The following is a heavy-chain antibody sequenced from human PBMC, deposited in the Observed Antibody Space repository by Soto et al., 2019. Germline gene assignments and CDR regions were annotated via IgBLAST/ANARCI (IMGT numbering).Heavy chain of an antibody. V-gene: IGHV1-8*01. Sequence: QVQLVQAGAEVKKPGASVKVSCKDSGYTFTSYDINWVRQATGQGLEWMGWMNPNSCNTGYAQKFQGIVTMTRNTSISTDYMELSSLRSEDTAVYYCARIAVAGIHYWGQGTLVTVSS. CDR1: GYTFTSYD. CDR3: ARIAVAGIHY. CDR2: MNPNSCNT. J-gene: IGHJ4*02. D-gene: IGHD6-19*01.